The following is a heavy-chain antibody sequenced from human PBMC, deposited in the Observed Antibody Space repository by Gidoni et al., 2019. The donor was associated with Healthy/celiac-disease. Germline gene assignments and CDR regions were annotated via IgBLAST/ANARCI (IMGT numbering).Heavy chain of an antibody. V-gene: IGHV3-21*01. J-gene: IGHJ4*02. Sequence: EVQLVESGGGLVKPGGSLRLSCASSAFPFISYRRNWVRQAPGKGLEWVSSISSSRSYIYYADSVKGRFTISRDNAKNSLYLQMNSLRAEDTAVYYCARDNYYDSSGYYYAPLDYWGQGTLVTVSS. CDR1: AFPFISYR. D-gene: IGHD3-22*01. CDR2: ISSSRSYI. CDR3: ARDNYYDSSGYYYAPLDY.